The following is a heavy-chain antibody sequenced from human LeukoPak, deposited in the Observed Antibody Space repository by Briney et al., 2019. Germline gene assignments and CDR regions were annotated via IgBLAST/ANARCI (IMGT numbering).Heavy chain of an antibody. V-gene: IGHV4-59*01. CDR3: ASSITAAGTYYYYGMDV. J-gene: IGHJ6*02. Sequence: SETLSLTCTVSGGSISSYYWSWIRQPSGKGLEWIGYIYYSGSTNYNPSLKSRVTISVDTSKNQFSLKLSSVTAADTAVYFCASSITAAGTYYYYGMDVWGQGTTVTVSS. CDR1: GGSISSYY. D-gene: IGHD6-13*01. CDR2: IYYSGST.